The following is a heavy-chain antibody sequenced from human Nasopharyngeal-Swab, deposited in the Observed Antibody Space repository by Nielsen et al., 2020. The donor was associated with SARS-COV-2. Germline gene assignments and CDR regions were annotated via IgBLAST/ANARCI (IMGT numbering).Heavy chain of an antibody. CDR2: IDSDGSNT. CDR3: GSVFEI. J-gene: IGHJ4*02. Sequence: GGSLRLSCTPSEFTLRNHWMHWVRLTPGKGLVWVSGIDSDGSNTFYADSVKGRFTISRDNGENTLSLQMNSLRDEDTGVYYCGSVFEIWGQGVLVTVSS. V-gene: IGHV3-74*01. CDR1: EFTLRNHW. D-gene: IGHD3-9*01.